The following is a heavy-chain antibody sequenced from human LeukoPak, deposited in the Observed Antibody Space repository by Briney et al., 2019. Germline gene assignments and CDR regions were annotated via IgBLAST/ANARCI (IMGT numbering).Heavy chain of an antibody. CDR3: ARAHSSGWPHMFDP. Sequence: SETLSLTCTVSGGXISXXXXTXIXXXPXKXXEXIGNIYYGGSTNYNPSLKSRVTISIDTSKNQFSLKVSSVTAADTAVYYCARAHSSGWPHMFDPWGQGTLVTVPS. CDR1: GGXISXXX. V-gene: IGHV4-59*01. D-gene: IGHD6-19*01. CDR2: IYYGGST. J-gene: IGHJ5*02.